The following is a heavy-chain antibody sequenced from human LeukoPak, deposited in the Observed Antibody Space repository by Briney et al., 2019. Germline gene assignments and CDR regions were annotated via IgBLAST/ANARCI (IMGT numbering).Heavy chain of an antibody. V-gene: IGHV3-7*04. CDR3: ARDDNYGSDY. J-gene: IGHJ4*02. CDR1: GFIFRNYW. CDR2: INLDGSEK. D-gene: IGHD3-10*01. Sequence: GGSLRLSCAASGFIFRNYWMSWVRQAPGKGLEWVANINLDGSEKYYVGSVKGRFTISRDNARNSLYLQMNTLRADDTAVYYCARDDNYGSDYWGQGTLVTVSS.